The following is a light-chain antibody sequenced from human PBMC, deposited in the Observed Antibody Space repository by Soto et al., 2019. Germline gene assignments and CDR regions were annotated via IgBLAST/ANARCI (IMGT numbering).Light chain of an antibody. J-gene: IGKJ4*01. Sequence: AIQMTQSPSSLSASVGDRVTITYRASQGIGNDLAWYQQKPGKAPKLLIYAASTLQSGVPSRFSGNGSGTDFTLTISSLQPGDLASYYCLQDFHFPLSFGRGTKVEIK. CDR3: LQDFHFPLS. V-gene: IGKV1-6*02. CDR1: QGIGND. CDR2: AAS.